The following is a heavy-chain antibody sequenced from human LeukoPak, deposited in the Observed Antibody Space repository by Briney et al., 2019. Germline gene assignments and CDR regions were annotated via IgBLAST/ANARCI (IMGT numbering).Heavy chain of an antibody. CDR2: ISYIGST. CDR3: TRGNAN. J-gene: IGHJ4*02. V-gene: IGHV4-59*01. Sequence: SESLCLTRAVSGGSLSRYYWSCVRQPPGRGREWMGHISYIGSTNYNPSLKSRVTISVATSKSQFFLKLNSVTAADTALYCCTRGNANWGQGTLVTVSS. CDR1: GGSLSRYY.